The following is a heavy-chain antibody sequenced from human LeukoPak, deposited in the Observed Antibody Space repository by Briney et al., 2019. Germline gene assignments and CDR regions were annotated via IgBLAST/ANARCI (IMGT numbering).Heavy chain of an antibody. CDR1: GGSISSYY. CDR3: ASGYSYGYNFDY. J-gene: IGHJ4*02. D-gene: IGHD5-18*01. CDR2: IYYSGST. Sequence: PSETLSLTCTDSGGSISSYYWSWIRQPPGKGLEWIGYIYYSGSTYYNPSLKSRVTISVDTSKNQFSLKLSSVTAADTAVYYCASGYSYGYNFDYWGQGTLVTVSS. V-gene: IGHV4-59*08.